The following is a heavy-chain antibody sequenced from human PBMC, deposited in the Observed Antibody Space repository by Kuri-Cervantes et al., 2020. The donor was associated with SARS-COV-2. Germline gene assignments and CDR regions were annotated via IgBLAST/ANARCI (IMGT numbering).Heavy chain of an antibody. CDR2: IIPIIGTA. D-gene: IGHD2-2*01. J-gene: IGHJ6*03. Sequence: SVKVSCKASGGTFSSYAISWVRQAPGQGLEWMGGIIPIIGTANYAQKFQGRVTITTDESTSTAYMELSSLRSEDTAVYYCARGLVDRYCSSTSCPYYYYYYMDVWGKGTTVTVSS. CDR1: GGTFSSYA. V-gene: IGHV1-69*05. CDR3: ARGLVDRYCSSTSCPYYYYYYMDV.